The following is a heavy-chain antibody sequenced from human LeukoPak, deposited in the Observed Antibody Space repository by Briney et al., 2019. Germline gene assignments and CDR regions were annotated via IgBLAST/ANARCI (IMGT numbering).Heavy chain of an antibody. CDR1: GGSFSGYY. CDR2: INHSGST. J-gene: IGHJ4*02. V-gene: IGHV4-34*01. Sequence: SSETLSLTCAVYGGSFSGYYWSWIRQPPGKGLEWIGEINHSGSTNYNPSLKSRVTISVDTSKNQFSLKLSSVTAEDTAVYYCARARGHDYSNPQYYFDYWGQGTLVTVSS. D-gene: IGHD4-11*01. CDR3: ARARGHDYSNPQYYFDY.